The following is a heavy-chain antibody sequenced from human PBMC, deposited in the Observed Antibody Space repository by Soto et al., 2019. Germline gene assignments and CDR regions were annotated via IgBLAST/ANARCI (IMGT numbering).Heavy chain of an antibody. J-gene: IGHJ6*02. CDR1: EYTFTGYY. V-gene: IGHV1-2*02. CDR3: AREDIVVVTAIQVGMDV. CDR2: INPNSGGT. D-gene: IGHD2-21*02. Sequence: ASVKVSCKASEYTFTGYYMHWVRQAPGQGLEWMGWINPNSGGTNYAQKFQGRVTMTRDTSISTAYMELSRLRSDDTAVYYCAREDIVVVTAIQVGMDVWGQGTTVTVSS.